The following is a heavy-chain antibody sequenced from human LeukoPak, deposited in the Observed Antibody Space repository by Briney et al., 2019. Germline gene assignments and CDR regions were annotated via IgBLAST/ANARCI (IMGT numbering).Heavy chain of an antibody. CDR3: ARAHHSLAGDLYYFDY. J-gene: IGHJ4*02. CDR1: GYPFTSYG. Sequence: ASVNVSCNASGYPFTSYGVTWVRQAPGQGLEWMGWISVYNGNTKSAQKLQGRVTMTTDTSTSTAYMELRSLRSDDTAVYYCARAHHSLAGDLYYFDYWGQGTLVTVSS. V-gene: IGHV1-18*01. CDR2: ISVYNGNT. D-gene: IGHD4-17*01.